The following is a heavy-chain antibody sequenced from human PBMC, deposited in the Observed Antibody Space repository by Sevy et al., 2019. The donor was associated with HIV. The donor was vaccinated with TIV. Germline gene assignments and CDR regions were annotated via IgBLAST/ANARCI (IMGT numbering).Heavy chain of an antibody. V-gene: IGHV1-2*02. CDR2: INPNSGGT. Sequence: ASVKVSCKASGYTFTGYYMHWVRQAPGQGLEWMGWINPNSGGTNYAQKFQGRVTMTRDTSISTAHMELSRLRSDDTAVYYCARDLFSYYYDSSGTRHDGDYWGQGTLVTVSS. D-gene: IGHD3-22*01. CDR1: GYTFTGYY. CDR3: ARDLFSYYYDSSGTRHDGDY. J-gene: IGHJ4*02.